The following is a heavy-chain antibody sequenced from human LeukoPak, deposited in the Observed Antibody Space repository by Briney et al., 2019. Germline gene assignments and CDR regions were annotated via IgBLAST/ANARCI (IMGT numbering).Heavy chain of an antibody. CDR3: ARDAVTGYSSGWYKPVPFDP. J-gene: IGHJ5*02. Sequence: GGSLRLSCAASGFTLSTYNMNWVRQAPGKGLGWVSSISSSSSYLFFADSVKGRFSISRDNTKNSLYLQMSGLRAEDTAVYYCARDAVTGYSSGWYKPVPFDPWGQGTLVTVSS. CDR1: GFTLSTYN. D-gene: IGHD6-19*01. CDR2: ISSSSSYL. V-gene: IGHV3-21*01.